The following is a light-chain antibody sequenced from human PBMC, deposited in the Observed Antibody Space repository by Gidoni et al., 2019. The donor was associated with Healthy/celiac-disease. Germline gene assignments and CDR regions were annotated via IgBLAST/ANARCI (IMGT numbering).Light chain of an antibody. CDR2: KAS. J-gene: IGKJ3*01. CDR3: QQYNSYSPIT. V-gene: IGKV1-5*03. Sequence: DIQMTQSPSTLSASVGDRVTITCRASQSISSWLAWYQQKPGKDPKLLIYKASSLESGVPSRFSGSGAGTEFTLTISSMQPDDFATYYCQQYNSYSPITFGPGTKVDIK. CDR1: QSISSW.